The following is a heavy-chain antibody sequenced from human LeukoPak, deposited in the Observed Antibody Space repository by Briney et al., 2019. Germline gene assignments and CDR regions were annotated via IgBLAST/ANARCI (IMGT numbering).Heavy chain of an antibody. V-gene: IGHV3-48*03. D-gene: IGHD3-22*01. CDR3: ARREFYDTSGYLFDY. CDR1: GFIFSRYE. CDR2: IGTSGSIM. J-gene: IGHJ4*02. Sequence: GGSLRLSCVASGFIFSRYEMNWVRQAPGKGLELLSYIGTSGSIMSYADSVKGRFTISRGNAKNSLYLQMNSLRAEDTAVYYCARREFYDTSGYLFDYWGQGTLVTVSS.